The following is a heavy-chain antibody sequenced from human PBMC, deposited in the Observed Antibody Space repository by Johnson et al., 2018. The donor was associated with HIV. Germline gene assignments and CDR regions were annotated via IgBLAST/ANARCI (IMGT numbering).Heavy chain of an antibody. CDR1: EFTFSNYA. Sequence: QVQLMESGGGAVQPGRSLRIYCAVSEFTFSNYAMNGVRLAPGKGLHWVDVISYNSGKKYYADPVKGRFTISRDNSKNTLYLQMDSLRAEDSALYYCARGRKDIEAADGLDNDAFDMWGQGTLVTVSS. CDR2: ISYNSGKK. V-gene: IGHV3-30*04. CDR3: ARGRKDIEAADGLDNDAFDM. D-gene: IGHD6-13*01. J-gene: IGHJ3*02.